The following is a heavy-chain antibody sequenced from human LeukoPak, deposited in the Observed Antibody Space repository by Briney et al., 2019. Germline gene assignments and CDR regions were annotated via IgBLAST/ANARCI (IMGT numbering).Heavy chain of an antibody. V-gene: IGHV3-23*01. CDR2: ISSSGDGT. CDR3: AAVKTRGGYHIDY. D-gene: IGHD3-22*01. J-gene: IGHJ4*02. CDR1: GFTFSTYA. Sequence: PGGSLRLSCAASGFTFSTYAMSWVRQAPGKGLEWVSSISSSGDGTFYADSVKDRFTISRDNSENTLYLQMSRLRAEDTAVYYCAAVKTRGGYHIDYWGQGTLVTVSS.